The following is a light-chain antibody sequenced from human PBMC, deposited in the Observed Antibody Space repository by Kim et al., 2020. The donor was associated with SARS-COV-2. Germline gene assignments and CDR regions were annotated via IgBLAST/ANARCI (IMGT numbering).Light chain of an antibody. CDR1: SSDVGGYNY. J-gene: IGLJ2*01. Sequence: GQSITISCTGTSSDVGGYNYVSWYQQHPGKAPKLMIYDVSNRPSGVSNRFSGSKSGNTASLTISGLQAEDEADYYCSSYTSSSTVVFGGGTQLTDL. V-gene: IGLV2-14*03. CDR2: DVS. CDR3: SSYTSSSTVV.